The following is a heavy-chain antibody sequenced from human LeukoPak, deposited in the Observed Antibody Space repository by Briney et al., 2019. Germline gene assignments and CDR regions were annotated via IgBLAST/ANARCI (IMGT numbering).Heavy chain of an antibody. CDR3: ARVEAVAGAGYFDY. J-gene: IGHJ4*02. D-gene: IGHD6-19*01. CDR1: GYTFTGYY. Sequence: GASVKVSCKASGYTFTGYYMHWVRQAPGQGLEWMGWINPNSGGTNYAQKFQGWVTMTRDTSISTAYMELSRLRSDDTAVYYCARVEAVAGAGYFDYWGQGTLVTVSS. CDR2: INPNSGGT. V-gene: IGHV1-2*04.